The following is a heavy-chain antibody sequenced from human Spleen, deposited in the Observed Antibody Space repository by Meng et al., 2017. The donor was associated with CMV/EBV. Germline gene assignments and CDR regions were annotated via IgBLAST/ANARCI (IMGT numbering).Heavy chain of an antibody. CDR2: IKQDGSEK. V-gene: IGHV3-7*01. Sequence: GGSLRLSCAASGFNFSSSWMSWIRQAPGKGLEWVANIKQDGSEKYYVDSVKGRFTISRDNRKNSLYLQMNSLRAEDTAVYYCAGGSSGFSFDYWGQGTLVTVSS. CDR3: AGGSSGFSFDY. D-gene: IGHD6-19*01. CDR1: GFNFSSSW. J-gene: IGHJ4*02.